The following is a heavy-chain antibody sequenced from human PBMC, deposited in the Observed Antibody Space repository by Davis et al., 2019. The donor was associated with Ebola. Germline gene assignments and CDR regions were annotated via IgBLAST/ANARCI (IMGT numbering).Heavy chain of an antibody. CDR1: GYTFTSYA. CDR2: INACNGNT. J-gene: IGHJ4*02. Sequence: AASVKVSCKASGYTFTSYAMHWVRQAPGQRLEWMGWINACNGNTKHSQKFQGRVTITRDTSASTAYMELSSLRSEDTAVYYCARLFYGELDYWGQGTLVTVSS. CDR3: ARLFYGELDY. D-gene: IGHD4-17*01. V-gene: IGHV1-3*01.